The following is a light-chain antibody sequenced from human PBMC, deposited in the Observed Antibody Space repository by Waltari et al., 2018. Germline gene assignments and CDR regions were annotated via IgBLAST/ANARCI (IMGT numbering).Light chain of an antibody. CDR2: SAS. Sequence: DLQMTQSPSLVSAFVGDRVTIRCRASPNLGSWLAWYPQKPGQAPKLLIYSASSLQSGVPSRFSGTGSGTDFTLTISSLQPEDFATYYCQQANNFPRTFGQGTKVEI. V-gene: IGKV1-12*01. CDR1: PNLGSW. J-gene: IGKJ1*01. CDR3: QQANNFPRT.